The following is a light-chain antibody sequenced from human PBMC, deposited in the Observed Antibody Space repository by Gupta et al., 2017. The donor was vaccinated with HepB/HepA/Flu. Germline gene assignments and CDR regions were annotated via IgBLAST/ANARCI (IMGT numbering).Light chain of an antibody. CDR1: QSISDW. J-gene: IGKJ1*01. V-gene: IGKV1-5*03. Sequence: DIQMTQSPSTLSASVGERVTTACWASQSISDWLAWYQQKPGQAPKLLIYDASSLERGDTARFSGSGSGTEFTLTINRRQPDDFATYYCQQYRSYSWTFGQGTKVEIK. CDR2: DAS. CDR3: QQYRSYSWT.